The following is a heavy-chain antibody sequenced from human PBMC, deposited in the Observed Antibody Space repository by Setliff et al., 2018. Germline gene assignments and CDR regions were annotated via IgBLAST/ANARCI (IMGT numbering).Heavy chain of an antibody. V-gene: IGHV4-34*01. CDR2: ISHSGSA. D-gene: IGHD6-19*01. J-gene: IGHJ5*02. CDR3: ARGTPHTCIAVAGSHNWFDP. CDR1: GGSFSTYF. Sequence: PSETLSLTCAVYGGSFSTYFWSWIRQPPGKGLEWIGEISHSGSANYNPSLKSRVTISVDTSKNQFSLKLSSVTAADTAVYYCARGTPHTCIAVAGSHNWFDPWGQGTLVTVSS.